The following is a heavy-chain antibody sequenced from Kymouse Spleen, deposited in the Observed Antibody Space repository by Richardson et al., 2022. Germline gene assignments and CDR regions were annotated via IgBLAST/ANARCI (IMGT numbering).Heavy chain of an antibody. V-gene: IGHV3-73*02. CDR1: GFTFSGSA. Sequence: EVQLVESGGGLVQPGGSLKLSCAASGFTFSGSAMHWVRQASGKGLEWVGRIRSKANSYATAYAASVKGRFTISRDDSKNTAYLQMNSLKTEDTAVYYCTFEYSSSYGYYYGMDVWGQGTTVTVSS. CDR3: TFEYSSSYGYYYGMDV. D-gene: IGHD6-6*01. J-gene: IGHJ6*02. CDR2: IRSKANSYAT.